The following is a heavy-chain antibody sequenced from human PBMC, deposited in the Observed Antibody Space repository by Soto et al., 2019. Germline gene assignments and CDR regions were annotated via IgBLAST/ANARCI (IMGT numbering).Heavy chain of an antibody. D-gene: IGHD5-18*01. CDR1: GGSISSYY. CDR2: IYYSGST. J-gene: IGHJ4*02. Sequence: SETLSLTCTVSGGSISSYYWSWIRQPPGKGLEWIGYIYYSGSTNYNPSLKSRVTISVDTSKNQFSLKLSSVTAADTAVYYCARELDTANFAYWGQGTPVTVSP. CDR3: ARELDTANFAY. V-gene: IGHV4-59*01.